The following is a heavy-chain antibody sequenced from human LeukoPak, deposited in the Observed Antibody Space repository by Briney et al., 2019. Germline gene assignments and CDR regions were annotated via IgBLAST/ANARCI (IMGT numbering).Heavy chain of an antibody. CDR3: ARLTYYYDSSGQNWFDP. D-gene: IGHD3-22*01. V-gene: IGHV1-3*01. CDR1: GYTFTNYA. CDR2: INAGNGNT. J-gene: IGHJ5*02. Sequence: ASVKVSCKASGYTFTNYAMHWVRQAPGQRLEWMGRINAGNGNTKYSQKFQGRVTITRDTSASTAYMEVSSLRSEDTAVYYCARLTYYYDSSGQNWFDPWGQGTLVTVSP.